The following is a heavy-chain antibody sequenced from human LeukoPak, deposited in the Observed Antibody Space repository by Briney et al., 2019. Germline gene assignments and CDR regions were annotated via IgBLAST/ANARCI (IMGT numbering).Heavy chain of an antibody. V-gene: IGHV3-23*01. Sequence: GGSLRLSCAASGFTFSSYAMSWVRQAPGKGLEWVSAISGSGGSTYYADSVKGRSTISRDNSKNTLDLQMNSLRAEDTAIYYCAKRRLDCTSTSCLDYWGQGTLVTVSS. CDR3: AKRRLDCTSTSCLDY. D-gene: IGHD2-2*01. CDR2: ISGSGGST. CDR1: GFTFSSYA. J-gene: IGHJ4*02.